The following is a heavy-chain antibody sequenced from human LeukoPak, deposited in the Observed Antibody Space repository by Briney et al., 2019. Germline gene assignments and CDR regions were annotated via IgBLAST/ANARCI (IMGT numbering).Heavy chain of an antibody. V-gene: IGHV4-59*01. D-gene: IGHD3-3*01. CDR2: IYYSGCT. CDR3: ARRVRYDFWSGYGHNWFDP. Sequence: SETLSLTCTVSGGSISSYYWSWIRQPPGKGLGWIGYIYYSGCTNYNPSLKSRVTISVDTSKNQFSLKLSSVIAADTAVYYCARRVRYDFWSGYGHNWFDPWGQGTLVTVSS. J-gene: IGHJ5*02. CDR1: GGSISSYY.